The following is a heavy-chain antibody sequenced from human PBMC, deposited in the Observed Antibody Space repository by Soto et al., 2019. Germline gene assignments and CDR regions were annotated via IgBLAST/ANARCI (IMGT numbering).Heavy chain of an antibody. V-gene: IGHV3-33*06. CDR3: AKMVGVSVAAAGFDL. CDR1: GFIFSSYG. J-gene: IGHJ4*02. CDR2: VWFDGSNE. Sequence: QVQLVESGGGVVQPGRSLRLSCVASGFIFSSYGMHWVRQAPGKGLEGVAVVWFDGSNEFYADSVKGRFTISRDNSKKTLFLQMNSLRAEYTAVYYCAKMVGVSVAAAGFDLWGQGTLVTVSS. D-gene: IGHD6-13*01.